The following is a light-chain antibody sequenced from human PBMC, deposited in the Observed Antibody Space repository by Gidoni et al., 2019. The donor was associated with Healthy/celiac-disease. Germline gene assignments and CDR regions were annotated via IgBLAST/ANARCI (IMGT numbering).Light chain of an antibody. CDR1: SLRSYY. CDR3: NSRDSSGNLVV. V-gene: IGLV3-19*01. J-gene: IGLJ2*01. Sequence: SSELTQDPSVSVPLGQTVRITCQGASLRSYYASWYQQKPGQAPVLVIYGKNNRPSGIPDRFSGSSSGNTASLTITGAQAEDEADYYCNSRDSSGNLVVFGGGTKLTVL. CDR2: GKN.